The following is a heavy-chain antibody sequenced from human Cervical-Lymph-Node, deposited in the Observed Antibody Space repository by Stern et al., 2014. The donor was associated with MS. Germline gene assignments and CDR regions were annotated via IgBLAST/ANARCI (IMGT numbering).Heavy chain of an antibody. Sequence: QVQLVQSGAEDKKPASSVKVSCKASGGTLNNYAINWVRQAPGQGLEWMGMIIPMFGIANYAQKFQGRVTITADESTSTAYMELSSLRSEDTAVYFCARDIALNTGYYFDYWGQGTLVTVSS. V-gene: IGHV1-69*18. CDR2: IIPMFGIA. J-gene: IGHJ4*02. CDR1: GGTLNNYA. CDR3: ARDIALNTGYYFDY. D-gene: IGHD4-11*01.